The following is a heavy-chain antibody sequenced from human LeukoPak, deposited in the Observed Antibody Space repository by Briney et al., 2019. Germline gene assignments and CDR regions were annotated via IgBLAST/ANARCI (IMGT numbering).Heavy chain of an antibody. Sequence: SETLSLTCAVSGGSISSGGYSWSWIRQPPGKGLEWIGYIYHSGSTNYNPSLKSRVTISVDRSKNQFSLKLSSVTAADTAVYYCARANGDYVYYFDYWGQGTLVTVSS. J-gene: IGHJ4*02. CDR1: GGSISSGGYS. D-gene: IGHD4-17*01. CDR3: ARANGDYVYYFDY. CDR2: IYHSGST. V-gene: IGHV4-30-2*01.